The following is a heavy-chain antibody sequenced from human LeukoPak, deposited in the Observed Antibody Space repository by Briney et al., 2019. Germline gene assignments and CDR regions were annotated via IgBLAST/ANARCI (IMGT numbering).Heavy chain of an antibody. V-gene: IGHV3-23*01. Sequence: GGSLRLSCAASGFTFSTYAMTWVRQAPGKGLEWVSTISGSGGSTDYVDSVKGRFTISRDNSKNTVYLQMNSLRAEDTAVYYCAKDGPYYYGSGSYYTNWGQGTLVTVSS. CDR1: GFTFSTYA. CDR3: AKDGPYYYGSGSYYTN. D-gene: IGHD3-10*01. J-gene: IGHJ4*02. CDR2: ISGSGGST.